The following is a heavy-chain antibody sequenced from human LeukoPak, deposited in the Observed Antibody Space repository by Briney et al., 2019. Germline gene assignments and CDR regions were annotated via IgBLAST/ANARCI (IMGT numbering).Heavy chain of an antibody. CDR3: ARVRGSSGWYFFGAFDI. CDR2: IYYSGST. V-gene: IGHV4-59*01. Sequence: SETLSLTCTVSGGSISSYYWSWIRRPPGKGLGWIGYIYYSGSTTYNPPLKSRVTISVDTSKNQFSLKLSSVTAADTAVYYCARVRGSSGWYFFGAFDIWGQGTMVTVSS. J-gene: IGHJ3*02. CDR1: GGSISSYY. D-gene: IGHD6-19*01.